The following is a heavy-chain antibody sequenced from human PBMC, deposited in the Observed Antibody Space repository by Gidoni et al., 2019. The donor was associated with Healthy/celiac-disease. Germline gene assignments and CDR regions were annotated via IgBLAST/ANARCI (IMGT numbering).Heavy chain of an antibody. V-gene: IGHV3-33*01. CDR2: IWYDGSNT. D-gene: IGHD3-3*01. CDR3: ARDSVGVVIIGEGYFDL. J-gene: IGHJ2*01. CDR1: GATIRSEG. Sequence: QVQLVESGGGVVQPGRSRRLSGAEAGATIRSEGMHWVRQAPGKGLDWVAVIWYDGSNTYYADSVKGRFTISRDNSKNTLYLQMTSLRAEDTAVYYCARDSVGVVIIGEGYFDLWGRGTLVTVSS.